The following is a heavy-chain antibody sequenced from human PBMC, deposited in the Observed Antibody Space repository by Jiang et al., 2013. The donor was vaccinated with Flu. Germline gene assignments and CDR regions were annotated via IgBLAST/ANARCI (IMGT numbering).Heavy chain of an antibody. CDR2: IYPGDSET. CDR1: GYGFSNYW. D-gene: IGHD3-10*01. V-gene: IGHV5-51*01. Sequence: GAEVKKPGESLKISCKGSGYGFSNYWIAWVRQMPGKGLEWMGVIYPGDSETRYSPSFQGQVTISADKSLSTAYLQWSSLKAADSGIYFCARAGLGFYYGSGTYYHFDSWGQGTLLTVSS. CDR3: ARAGLGFYYGSGTYYHFDS. J-gene: IGHJ4*02.